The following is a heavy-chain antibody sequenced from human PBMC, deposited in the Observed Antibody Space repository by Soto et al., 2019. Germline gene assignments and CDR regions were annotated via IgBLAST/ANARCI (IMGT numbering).Heavy chain of an antibody. CDR1: GFTFSSYA. V-gene: IGHV3-23*01. D-gene: IGHD6-19*01. Sequence: TGGSLRLSCEVSGFTFSSYAMSWVRQSPGKGLEWVAVISGTGVSSQYADSVKGRFTISRDNSKNTLTLQMNSLRAEDTAVYYCAKPRLVAGLIKYVDFASWGQGTLVTVSS. CDR2: ISGTGVSS. J-gene: IGHJ4*02. CDR3: AKPRLVAGLIKYVDFAS.